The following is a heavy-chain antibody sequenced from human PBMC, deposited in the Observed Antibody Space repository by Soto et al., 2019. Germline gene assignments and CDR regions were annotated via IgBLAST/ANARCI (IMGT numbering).Heavy chain of an antibody. Sequence: QVQLVESGGGVVQPGRSLRLSCAASGFTFSSYGMHWVRQAPGKGLEWVAVIWYDGSNKYYADSVKGRFTISRDNSKNTMYLQMNSLKAHDTAVYDWARVSFPTCTAHDAFDIWGQGTMVTASS. D-gene: IGHD2-8*01. CDR2: IWYDGSNK. CDR1: GFTFSSYG. V-gene: IGHV3-33*01. J-gene: IGHJ3*02. CDR3: ARVSFPTCTAHDAFDI.